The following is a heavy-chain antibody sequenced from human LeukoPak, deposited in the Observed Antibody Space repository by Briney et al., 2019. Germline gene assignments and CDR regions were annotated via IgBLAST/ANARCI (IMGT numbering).Heavy chain of an antibody. CDR2: IIPILGIA. Sequence: SVKVSCKASGGTFSSYSISWVRQAPGQGLEWMGRIIPILGIANYAQKFQGRVTITADKSTSTAYMELSSLRSEDTAVYYCASSAATIAGQVDYWGQGTLVTVSS. V-gene: IGHV1-69*02. CDR3: ASSAATIAGQVDY. CDR1: GGTFSSYS. D-gene: IGHD6-25*01. J-gene: IGHJ4*02.